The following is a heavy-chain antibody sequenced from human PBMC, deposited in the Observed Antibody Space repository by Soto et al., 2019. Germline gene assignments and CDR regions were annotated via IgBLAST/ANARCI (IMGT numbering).Heavy chain of an antibody. CDR3: ARLPDR. J-gene: IGHJ4*02. CDR1: GGSISSYY. V-gene: IGHV4-59*12. D-gene: IGHD2-2*01. CDR2: IHYSGST. Sequence: PSETLSLTCTVSGGSISSYYWSWIRQPPGKGLEWIGYIHYSGSTYYNPSLKSRVTISVDRSKNQFSLKLSSVTAADTAVYYCARLPDRGGRGTLVTVSS.